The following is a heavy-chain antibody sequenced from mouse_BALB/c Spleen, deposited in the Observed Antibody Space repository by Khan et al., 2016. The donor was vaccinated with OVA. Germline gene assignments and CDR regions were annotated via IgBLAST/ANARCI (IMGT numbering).Heavy chain of an antibody. CDR2: IDPDNGDT. V-gene: IGHV14-4*02. CDR3: TSGYGYSMDY. D-gene: IGHD2-2*01. J-gene: IGHJ4*01. CDR1: GFNIKHYY. Sequence: VQLQQSGAELVRSGASVKLSCTVSGFNIKHYYIHWVKQRPDQGLEWIGWIDPDNGDTEYAPKFQGKAAMTADTSSNTAYLHLSSLTSEDTAVYYCTSGYGYSMDYWGQGTSVTVAS.